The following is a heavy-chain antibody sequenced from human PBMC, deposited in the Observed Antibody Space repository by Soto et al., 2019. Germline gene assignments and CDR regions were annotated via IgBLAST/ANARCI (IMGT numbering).Heavy chain of an antibody. CDR2: ISGSGST. J-gene: IGHJ4*02. D-gene: IGHD5-18*01. CDR1: GGSVSSGYNY. CDR3: ATESGSTYGYFDY. Sequence: TLSLTCTVSGGSVSSGYNYWSWIRQSPGKGLEWIGYISGSGSTGYNPSLKNRLTMSVDRSKNQFTLRLTSVTAADTAVYFCATESGSTYGYFDYWGQGTQVTASS. V-gene: IGHV4-30-4*01.